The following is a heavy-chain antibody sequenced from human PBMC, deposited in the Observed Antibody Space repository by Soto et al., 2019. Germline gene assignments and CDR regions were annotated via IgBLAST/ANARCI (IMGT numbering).Heavy chain of an antibody. D-gene: IGHD3-22*01. V-gene: IGHV3-21*01. Sequence: TGGLQRNCYTATGGKIISYRDHWVRKDNGKGLDWVSSITGSSSYIYYADSVKGRFTISRGNAKNSLYLQMNSLRAEDTAVYYCASLRDYYDTSGYYYGYFDYWGQGTLVTVSS. CDR3: ASLRDYYDTSGYYYGYFDY. CDR2: ITGSSSYI. J-gene: IGHJ4*02. CDR1: GGKIISYR.